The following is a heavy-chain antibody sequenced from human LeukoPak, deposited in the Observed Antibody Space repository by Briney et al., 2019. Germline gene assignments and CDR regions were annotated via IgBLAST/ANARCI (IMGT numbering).Heavy chain of an antibody. CDR1: GGSISSYY. Sequence: SETLSLTCTVSGGSISSYYWSWIRQPPGKGLEWIGFIYDSGSTHSNPSLKSRVTISLDTSKSQFSLKLSSVTAADTAVYYCARGPYGFQFDYWGQGTLVTVSS. D-gene: IGHD4-17*01. CDR3: ARGPYGFQFDY. V-gene: IGHV4-59*12. CDR2: IYDSGST. J-gene: IGHJ4*02.